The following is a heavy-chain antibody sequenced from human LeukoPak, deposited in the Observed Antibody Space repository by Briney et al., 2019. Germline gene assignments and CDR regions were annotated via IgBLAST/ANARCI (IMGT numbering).Heavy chain of an antibody. D-gene: IGHD2-2*01. CDR3: SKWKAIVLVPAARSPIDY. CDR2: ISGSGVTT. Sequence: GGSLRLSCAASGFTFSNYGMSWVRQAPGKGLEWVSAISGSGVTTYYADSVKSRFTISRDNSKHTLYLQMNSLRAEDTAVYYCSKWKAIVLVPAARSPIDYWGQGTLVTVSS. V-gene: IGHV3-23*01. CDR1: GFTFSNYG. J-gene: IGHJ4*02.